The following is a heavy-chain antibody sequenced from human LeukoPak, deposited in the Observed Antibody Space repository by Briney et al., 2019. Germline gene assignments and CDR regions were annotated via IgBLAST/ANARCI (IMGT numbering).Heavy chain of an antibody. V-gene: IGHV3-30*02. CDR2: IWNDGSNK. CDR1: GFTLSTYG. J-gene: IGHJ4*02. CDR3: VKDDPVLHY. Sequence: GGSLRLSCAASGFTLSTYGMYWVRQAPGKGLEWVAVIWNDGSNKHYADSVKGRFTISRDNSKNTLDLQMNSLRSEDTAVYYCVKDDPVLHYWGQGTLVSVSS.